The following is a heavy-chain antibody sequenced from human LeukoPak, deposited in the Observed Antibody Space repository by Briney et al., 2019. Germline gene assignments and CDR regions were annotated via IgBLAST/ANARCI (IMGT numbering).Heavy chain of an antibody. CDR1: GFTFSTYS. CDR2: ISGSGAST. D-gene: IGHD3-10*01. Sequence: GGSLRLSCAASGFTFSTYSMSWVRQAPGKGLEWVSDISGSGASTYSADSAKGRFTISRDNSRNTLYLQMNGLRAEDTAVYYCAKSNLWDGDLYDAYDVWGQGAMVTVSS. V-gene: IGHV3-23*01. CDR3: AKSNLWDGDLYDAYDV. J-gene: IGHJ3*01.